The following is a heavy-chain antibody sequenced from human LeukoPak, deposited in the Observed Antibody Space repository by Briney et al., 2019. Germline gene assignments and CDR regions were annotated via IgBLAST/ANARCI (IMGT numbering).Heavy chain of an antibody. D-gene: IGHD4-17*01. J-gene: IGHJ4*02. CDR2: IYYSGST. CDR3: ARDLSGYGDSDY. Sequence: PSETLSLTCTVSGDSISSGGYYWSWIRQHPGKGLEWIGYIYYSGSTYYNPSLKSRVTISVDTSKNQFSLKLSSVTAADTAVYHCARDLSGYGDSDYWSQGTLVTVSS. CDR1: GDSISSGGYY. V-gene: IGHV4-31*03.